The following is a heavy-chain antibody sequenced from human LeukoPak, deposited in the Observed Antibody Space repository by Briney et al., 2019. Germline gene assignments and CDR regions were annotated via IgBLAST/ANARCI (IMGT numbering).Heavy chain of an antibody. Sequence: SVKVSCKASGGTFSSYAISWVRQAPGQGLEWMGGIIPIFGTANYAQKFQGRVTITADESTSTAYMELSSLRSDDTAVYYCARDDCSNTSCYSIDYWGQGTLVIVSS. CDR3: ARDDCSNTSCYSIDY. V-gene: IGHV1-69*13. J-gene: IGHJ4*02. D-gene: IGHD2-2*01. CDR1: GGTFSSYA. CDR2: IIPIFGTA.